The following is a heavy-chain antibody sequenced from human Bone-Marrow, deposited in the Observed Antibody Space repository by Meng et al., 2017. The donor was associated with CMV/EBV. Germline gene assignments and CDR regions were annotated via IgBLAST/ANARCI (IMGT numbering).Heavy chain of an antibody. CDR3: AREGSSAFTVTTFDY. CDR2: INHSGST. Sequence: ESLKISCAVYGGSFSGYYWSWIRQPPGKGLEWIGEINHSGSTNYNPSLKSRVTISVDTSKNQFSLKLSSVTAADTAVYYCAREGSSAFTVTTFDYWGQGTLVTVSS. CDR1: GGSFSGYY. J-gene: IGHJ4*02. D-gene: IGHD4-17*01. V-gene: IGHV4-34*01.